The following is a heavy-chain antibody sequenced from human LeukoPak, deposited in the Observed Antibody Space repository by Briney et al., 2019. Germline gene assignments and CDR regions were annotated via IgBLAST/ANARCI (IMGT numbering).Heavy chain of an antibody. CDR2: ISGSGDTT. Sequence: GGSLRLSCATSGFIFSNYAVNWVRQAPGKGLEWVSIISGSGDTTYYADSVKGRFTISRDNSKNTLYLQMNSLRAEDTAVYYCAKEEITYYYDSSGYYYLYYWGQGTLVTVSS. CDR1: GFIFSNYA. CDR3: AKEEITYYYDSSGYYYLYY. J-gene: IGHJ4*02. D-gene: IGHD3-22*01. V-gene: IGHV3-23*01.